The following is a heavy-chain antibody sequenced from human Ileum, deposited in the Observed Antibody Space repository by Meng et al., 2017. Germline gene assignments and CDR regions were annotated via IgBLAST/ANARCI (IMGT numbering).Heavy chain of an antibody. CDR1: GFTFSSYA. CDR2: ISYDGSIE. J-gene: IGHJ6*02. CDR3: ARGNAFFFYFYAMDV. D-gene: IGHD2-2*01. V-gene: IGHV3-30*04. Sequence: GESLKISCAASGFTFSSYAMPWVRQAPGKGLEWVGAISYDGSIEYYADTVKGRFTISKDNSKDTVSLQMSSLRPEDTAVYFCARGNAFFFYFYAMDVWGQGTTVTVSS.